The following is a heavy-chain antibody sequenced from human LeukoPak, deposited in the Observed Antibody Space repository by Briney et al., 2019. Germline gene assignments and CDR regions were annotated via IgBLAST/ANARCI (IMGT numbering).Heavy chain of an antibody. D-gene: IGHD3-3*01. Sequence: QSGGSLRLSCAASGFTFSSYWMSWVRQAPGKGLEWVANIKQDGSEKYYVDSVKGRFTISRDNAKNSLYLQMNSLRAEDTAVYYCAREGITIFGVVITQDFDYWGQGTLVTVSS. J-gene: IGHJ4*02. CDR2: IKQDGSEK. V-gene: IGHV3-7*01. CDR3: AREGITIFGVVITQDFDY. CDR1: GFTFSSYW.